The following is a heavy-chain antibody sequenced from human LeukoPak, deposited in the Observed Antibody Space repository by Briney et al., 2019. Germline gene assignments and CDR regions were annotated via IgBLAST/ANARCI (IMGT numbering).Heavy chain of an antibody. J-gene: IGHJ6*02. Sequence: SETLSLTCTVSGGSISSNYWSWIRQPPGKGLEWIGYIYYSGSTNYNPSLKSRVTISVDTSKNQFSLKLSSVTAADTAVYYCARGPYYYDSSGISGYYYYYGMDVWGQGTTVTVSS. D-gene: IGHD3-22*01. CDR2: IYYSGST. CDR1: GGSISSNY. V-gene: IGHV4-59*01. CDR3: ARGPYYYDSSGISGYYYYYGMDV.